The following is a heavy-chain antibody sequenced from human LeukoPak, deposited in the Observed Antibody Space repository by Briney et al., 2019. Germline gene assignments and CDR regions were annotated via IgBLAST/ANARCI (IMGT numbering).Heavy chain of an antibody. CDR1: GFTFSGYS. CDR3: ARVITDTNSWYGSDY. V-gene: IGHV3-21*01. J-gene: IGHJ4*02. Sequence: TGGSLRLSCVASGFTFSGYSMNWVRQAPGKGLEWVSGISSSSTYIYYADSVKGRFTISRDNAKNSLYLQMNSLGAEDTALYYCARVITDTNSWYGSDYWGQGALVTVSS. D-gene: IGHD6-13*01. CDR2: ISSSSTYI.